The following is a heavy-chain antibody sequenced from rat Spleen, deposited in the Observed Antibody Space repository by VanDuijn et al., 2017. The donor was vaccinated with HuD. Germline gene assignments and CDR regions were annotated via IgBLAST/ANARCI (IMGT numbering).Heavy chain of an antibody. CDR2: ITNTGGST. CDR1: GFTFKNSW. Sequence: EVQLVESGGGLVQPGRSLRLSCVASGFTFKNSWMTWIRQAPGKGLEWVASITNTGGSTYYSDSVKGRFTISRDNAKSTLYLQMNSLTSEDTATYYCASRDYWGQGVMVTVSS. V-gene: IGHV5-31*01. CDR3: ASRDY. J-gene: IGHJ2*01.